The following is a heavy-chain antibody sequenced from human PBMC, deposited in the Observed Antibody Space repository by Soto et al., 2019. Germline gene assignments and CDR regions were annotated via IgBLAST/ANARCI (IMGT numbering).Heavy chain of an antibody. Sequence: GGSLRLSCAASGFTFSSYGMHWVRQAPGKGLEWVAVISYDGSNKYYADSVKGRFTISRDNSKNTLYLQMNSLRGEDTAMYYCAKDPRIAAAGPTSVRYYYYDMDVWGKGTTVTVSS. J-gene: IGHJ6*03. D-gene: IGHD6-13*01. V-gene: IGHV3-30*18. CDR1: GFTFSSYG. CDR3: AKDPRIAAAGPTSVRYYYYDMDV. CDR2: ISYDGSNK.